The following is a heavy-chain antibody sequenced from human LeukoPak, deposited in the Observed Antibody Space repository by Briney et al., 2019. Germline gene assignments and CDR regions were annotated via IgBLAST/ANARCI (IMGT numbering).Heavy chain of an antibody. CDR1: GFTFSSYG. CDR3: ARERSTTTSVPFDY. D-gene: IGHD2/OR15-2a*01. V-gene: IGHV3-33*01. Sequence: GGSLRLSCAASGFTFSSYGMHWVRQAPGKGLEWVAVIWYDGSNKYYADSVKGRFTISRDNSKNTLYLQMNSLRAEDTAVYYCARERSTTTSVPFDYWGQGTLVTVSS. J-gene: IGHJ4*02. CDR2: IWYDGSNK.